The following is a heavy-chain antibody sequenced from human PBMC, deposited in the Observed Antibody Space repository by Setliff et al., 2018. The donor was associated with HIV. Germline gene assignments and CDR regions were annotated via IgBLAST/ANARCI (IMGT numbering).Heavy chain of an antibody. CDR1: GYTFTSYA. J-gene: IGHJ4*02. CDR2: INAGNGNT. V-gene: IGHV1-3*01. D-gene: IGHD2-8*01. Sequence: ASVKVSCKASGYTFTSYAMHWVRQAPGQRLEWMGWINAGNGNTKYSQKFQGRVTITADESTSTSSMEMSSLTYEDTAVYFCARSFNGLTFDSWGPGTLVTVSS. CDR3: ARSFNGLTFDS.